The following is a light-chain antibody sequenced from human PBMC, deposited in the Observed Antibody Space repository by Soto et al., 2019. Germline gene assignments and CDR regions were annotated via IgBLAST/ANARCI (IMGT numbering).Light chain of an antibody. J-gene: IGKJ2*01. Sequence: EILLTQSPGTLSLSPGDRATLSCRTSRSVGNTYLAWYQQKPGQAPRLLISEASRRATGIPDRFSGSGSGTDFNLTITRLEPEDFAVYYCQLFGSSPRYTFGQGTKLEI. CDR2: EAS. V-gene: IGKV3-20*01. CDR1: RSVGNTY. CDR3: QLFGSSPRYT.